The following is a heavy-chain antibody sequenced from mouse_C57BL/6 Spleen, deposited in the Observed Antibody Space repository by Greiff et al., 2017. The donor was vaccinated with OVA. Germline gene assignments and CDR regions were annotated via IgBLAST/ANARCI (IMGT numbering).Heavy chain of an antibody. D-gene: IGHD1-1*01. CDR1: GFTFSSYA. CDR2: ISDGGSYT. V-gene: IGHV5-4*01. J-gene: IGHJ1*03. CDR3: ARDRGTTVVATDYWYFDV. Sequence: EVQGVESGGGLVKPGGSLKLSCAASGFTFSSYAMSWVRQTPEKRLEWVATISDGGSYTYYPDNVKGRFTISRDNAKNNLYLQMSHLKSEDTAMYYCARDRGTTVVATDYWYFDVWGTGTTVTVSS.